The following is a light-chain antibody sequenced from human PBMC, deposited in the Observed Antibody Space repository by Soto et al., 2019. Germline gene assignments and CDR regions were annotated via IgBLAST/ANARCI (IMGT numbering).Light chain of an antibody. CDR2: EVS. CDR1: SSDVGIYKY. CDR3: SSYTSGSTLYV. V-gene: IGLV2-14*01. Sequence: QSALTQPASVSGSPGQSITISCTGSSSDVGIYKYVSWYQQQPGKAPKLIIYEVSNRPSGVANRFSGSKSGNTASLTISGLQAEDEADYYCSSYTSGSTLYVFGTGTKVTVL. J-gene: IGLJ1*01.